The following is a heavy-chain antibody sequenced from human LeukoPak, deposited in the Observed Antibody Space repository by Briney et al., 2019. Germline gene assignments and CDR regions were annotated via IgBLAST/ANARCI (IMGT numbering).Heavy chain of an antibody. V-gene: IGHV4-59*01. D-gene: IGHD6-19*01. CDR3: AREVAGGYFDY. CDR2: IYYSGST. J-gene: IGHJ4*02. Sequence: SETLSLTCTVSGRSISSYYWSWIRQPPGKGLEWIGYIYYSGSTNYNPSLKSRVTISVDTSKNQFSLKLSSVTAADTAVYYCAREVAGGYFDYWGQGTLVTVSS. CDR1: GRSISSYY.